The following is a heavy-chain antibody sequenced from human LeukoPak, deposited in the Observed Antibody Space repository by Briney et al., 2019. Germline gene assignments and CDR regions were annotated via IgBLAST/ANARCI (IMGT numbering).Heavy chain of an antibody. J-gene: IGHJ5*02. V-gene: IGHV4-4*07. Sequence: SETLSLTCTVSGGSISSYYWSWIRQPAGKGLEWIGRIYTSGSTNYNPSLKSRVTMSVDTSKNQFSLKLSSVTAADTAVYYCAREGTKAGKEPSYNSFDPWGQGTLVTVSS. CDR2: IYTSGST. CDR3: AREGTKAGKEPSYNSFDP. D-gene: IGHD1-14*01. CDR1: GGSISSYY.